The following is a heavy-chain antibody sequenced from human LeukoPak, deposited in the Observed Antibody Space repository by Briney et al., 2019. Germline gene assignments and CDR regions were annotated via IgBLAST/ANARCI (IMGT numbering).Heavy chain of an antibody. CDR2: INPNGGST. V-gene: IGHV1-46*03. J-gene: IGHJ3*02. Sequence: ASVKVSCKASGYTFTSYYMHWVRQAPGQGLEWMGIINPNGGSTSYAQKFQGRVTMTRDTSTSTVYMELSSLRSEDTAVYYCARPPIVGATTSAFDIWGQGTMVTVSS. D-gene: IGHD1-26*01. CDR3: ARPPIVGATTSAFDI. CDR1: GYTFTSYY.